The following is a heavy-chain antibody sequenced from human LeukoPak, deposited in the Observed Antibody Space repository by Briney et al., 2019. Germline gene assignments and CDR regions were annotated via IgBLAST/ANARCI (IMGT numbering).Heavy chain of an antibody. CDR1: GYTLTSYY. Sequence: ASVKVSCKASGYTLTSYYMHWVRQAPGQGLEWMGIINPSGGSTSYAQKFQGRVTMTRDMSTSTVYMELSSLRSEDTAVYYCAGDLTGDRGDYWGQGTLVTVSS. CDR2: INPSGGST. J-gene: IGHJ4*02. CDR3: AGDLTGDRGDY. V-gene: IGHV1-46*01. D-gene: IGHD7-27*01.